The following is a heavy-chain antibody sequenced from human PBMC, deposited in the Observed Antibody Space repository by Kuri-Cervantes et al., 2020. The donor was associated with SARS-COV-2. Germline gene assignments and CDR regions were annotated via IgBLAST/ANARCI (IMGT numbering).Heavy chain of an antibody. CDR3: ARHFLAATFDY. D-gene: IGHD3-3*01. CDR2: ISYIGST. Sequence: SETLSLTCTVSGGPIRSGQYYWSWVRQPPGKGLEWIGYISYIGSTYYNPSLESRVTISVDTSKNQFSLKLSSVTAADPAGYYCARHFLAATFDYWGQGTLVTVSS. CDR1: GGPIRSGQYY. V-gene: IGHV4-30-4*08. J-gene: IGHJ4*02.